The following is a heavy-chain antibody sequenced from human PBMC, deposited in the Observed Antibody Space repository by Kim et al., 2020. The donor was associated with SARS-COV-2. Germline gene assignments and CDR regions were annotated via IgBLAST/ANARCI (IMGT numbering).Heavy chain of an antibody. CDR2: IWYDGSNK. V-gene: IGHV3-33*01. J-gene: IGHJ4*02. CDR1: GFTFSSYG. CDR3: ARQGPISNYGDYVEIDY. D-gene: IGHD4-17*01. Sequence: GGSLRLSCAASGFTFSSYGMHWVRQAPGKGLEWVAVIWYDGSNKYYADSVKGRFTISRDNSKNTLYLQMNSLRAEDTAVYYCARQGPISNYGDYVEIDYWGQGTLVTVSS.